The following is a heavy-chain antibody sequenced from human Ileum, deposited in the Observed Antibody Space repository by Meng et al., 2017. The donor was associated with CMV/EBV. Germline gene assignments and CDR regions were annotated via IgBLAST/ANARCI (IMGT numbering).Heavy chain of an antibody. V-gene: IGHV1-46*01. Sequence: ASVKVSCKASGYSFPNYPVTWVRQAPGQGLEWMGIIDPSGGSTSYAQKFQGRVTMTRDTSTSTVYMELSSLRSEDTAVYYCARGGGVVMTYYYYGMDVWGQGTTVTVSS. J-gene: IGHJ6*02. CDR2: IDPSGGST. D-gene: IGHD3-3*01. CDR1: GYSFPNYP. CDR3: ARGGGVVMTYYYYGMDV.